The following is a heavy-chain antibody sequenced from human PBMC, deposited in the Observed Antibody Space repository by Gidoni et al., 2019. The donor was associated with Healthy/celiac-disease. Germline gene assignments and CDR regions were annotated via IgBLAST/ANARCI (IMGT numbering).Heavy chain of an antibody. Sequence: QVQLVQSGAEVKKPGSSVKVSCKASGGTFSSYAISWVRQAPGQGLEWMGGIIPIFGTANYAKKFQGRVTITADESTSTANMELSSLRSEDTAVYYCARLHPIAPSGPKGGGGFDYWGQGTLVTVSS. CDR3: ARLHPIAPSGPKGGGGFDY. V-gene: IGHV1-69*01. CDR2: IIPIFGTA. D-gene: IGHD3-16*01. J-gene: IGHJ4*02. CDR1: GGTFSSYA.